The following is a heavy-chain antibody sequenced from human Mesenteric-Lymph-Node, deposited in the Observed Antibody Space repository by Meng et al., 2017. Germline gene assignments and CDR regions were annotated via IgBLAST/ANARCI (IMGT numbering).Heavy chain of an antibody. CDR3: ARGGGCSSSSCDLDY. J-gene: IGHJ4*02. D-gene: IGHD2-2*01. V-gene: IGHV4-4*02. CDR2: IYHSGST. Sequence: GQLEQRAPGLVRPSGPLSLTCAVSGGSISSSNWWSWVRQPPGKGLEWIGEIYHSGSTNYNPSLKSRVTISVDKSKNQFSLKLSSVTAADTAMYYCARGGGCSSSSCDLDYWGQGVLVTVSS. CDR1: GGSISSSNW.